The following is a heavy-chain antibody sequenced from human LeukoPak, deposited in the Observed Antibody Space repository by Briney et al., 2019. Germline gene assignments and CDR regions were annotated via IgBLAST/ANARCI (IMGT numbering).Heavy chain of an antibody. Sequence: SETLSLTCTVSGYSISSGYYWGWIRQPPGKGLEWIGSIYHSGSTYYNPSLKSRVTISIDTSKNQFSLKLTSVTAADTAVYYCARQTEPDYKTSGWYFDLWGRGTLVTVSS. V-gene: IGHV4-38-2*02. D-gene: IGHD1-14*01. CDR1: GYSISSGYY. CDR3: ARQTEPDYKTSGWYFDL. J-gene: IGHJ2*01. CDR2: IYHSGST.